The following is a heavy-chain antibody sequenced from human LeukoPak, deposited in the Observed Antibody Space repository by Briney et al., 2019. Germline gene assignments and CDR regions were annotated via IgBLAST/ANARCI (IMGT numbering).Heavy chain of an antibody. CDR2: IYYSGST. D-gene: IGHD4-17*01. CDR1: GGSISSYY. CDR3: AGSPYGTIDY. V-gene: IGHV4-59*08. Sequence: SETLSLTCTVSGGSISSYYWTWIRQPPGKGLEWIGYIYYSGSTNYNPSLKGRVTISVDTSKNQFSLKLSSVTAADTAVYYCAGSPYGTIDYWGQGTLVTVSS. J-gene: IGHJ4*02.